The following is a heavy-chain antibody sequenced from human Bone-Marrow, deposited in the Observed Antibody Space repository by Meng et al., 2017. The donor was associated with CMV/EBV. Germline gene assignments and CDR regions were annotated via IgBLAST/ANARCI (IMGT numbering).Heavy chain of an antibody. CDR3: ATEYDFWSGPHPRIFDY. Sequence: GSLGLSCTVSGGSISSSSYYWGWIRQPPGKGLEWMGSIYYSGSTYYNPSLKSRVTISVDTSKNQFSLKLSSVTAADTAVYYCATEYDFWSGPHPRIFDYWGQGTLVTVSS. CDR1: GGSISSSSYY. J-gene: IGHJ4*02. CDR2: IYYSGST. D-gene: IGHD3-3*01. V-gene: IGHV4-39*07.